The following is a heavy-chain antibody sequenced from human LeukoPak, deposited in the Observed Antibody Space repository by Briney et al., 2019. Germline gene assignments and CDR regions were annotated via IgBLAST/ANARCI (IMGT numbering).Heavy chain of an antibody. CDR1: GFTFSDYA. CDR3: AKDTSAWWYHRAYMNV. V-gene: IGHV3-23*01. J-gene: IGHJ6*03. D-gene: IGHD2-15*01. Sequence: GGSLRLSCAASGFTFSDYAMSWVRQAPGGGLEWVSAIRGSGDKTFHANSVKGRFTTSRDNSKNTLYLQMSSLRVEDSAVYFCAKDTSAWWYHRAYMNVWGTGTTVTVSS. CDR2: IRGSGDKT.